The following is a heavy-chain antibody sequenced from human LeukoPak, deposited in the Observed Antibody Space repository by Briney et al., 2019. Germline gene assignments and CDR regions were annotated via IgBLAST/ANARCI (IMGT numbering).Heavy chain of an antibody. CDR2: ISHDGSNK. CDR1: GFTFSSYG. V-gene: IGHV3-30*18. CDR3: AKGYYTMVRGVIIGIDY. J-gene: IGHJ4*02. Sequence: GWCLRLSCAASGFTFSSYGMHWVRQAPGKGRKWVAGISHDGSNKYYADSVKGRFPISRDNSKNTLYMEVNSLRAEDTAVYYCAKGYYTMVRGVIIGIDYWGQGTLVTVS. D-gene: IGHD3-10*01.